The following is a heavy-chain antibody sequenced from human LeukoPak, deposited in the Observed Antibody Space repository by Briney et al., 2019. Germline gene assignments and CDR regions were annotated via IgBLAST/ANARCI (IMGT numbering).Heavy chain of an antibody. D-gene: IGHD3-22*01. CDR2: IKQDGSIQ. CDR1: GFTFSNFW. J-gene: IGHJ4*02. CDR3: ATSYDSSGCD. V-gene: IGHV3-7*01. Sequence: GGSLRLSCAASGFTFSNFWMAWVRQAPGKGLEWVANIKQDGSIQYYGDSVKGRFTISRDNARNSLYLQMNSPRAEDTALYYCATSYDSSGCDWGQGTLVTVSS.